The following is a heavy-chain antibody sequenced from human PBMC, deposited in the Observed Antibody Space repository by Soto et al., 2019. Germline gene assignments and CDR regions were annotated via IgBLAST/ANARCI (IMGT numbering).Heavy chain of an antibody. CDR2: FSASGGST. D-gene: IGHD6-19*01. Sequence: PRGSLLLSCVSSVFTFSNYAMSWVRQAPGKGLEWVSSFSASGGSTYYADSVKGRFTISRDNSKNTLYLQMNSLRVEDTALYYCAKAGQWMADFDYWGQGTMVTVSS. CDR3: AKAGQWMADFDY. CDR1: VFTFSNYA. J-gene: IGHJ4*02. V-gene: IGHV3-23*01.